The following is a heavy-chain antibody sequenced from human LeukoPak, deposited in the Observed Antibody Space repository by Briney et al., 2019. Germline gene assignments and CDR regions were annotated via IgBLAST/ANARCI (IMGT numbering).Heavy chain of an antibody. CDR3: ARDFDYDIAFSKSRIDY. CDR2: INPSGGST. D-gene: IGHD3-9*01. J-gene: IGHJ4*02. V-gene: IGHV1-46*02. Sequence: ASVKVSCKASGYTFNNYYMHWVRQAPGQGLEWMGIINPSGGSTSYAQKFQGRITMIRDTSTSTVFMELSSLRSEDTAVYYCARDFDYDIAFSKSRIDYWGQGTLVTVSS. CDR1: GYTFNNYY.